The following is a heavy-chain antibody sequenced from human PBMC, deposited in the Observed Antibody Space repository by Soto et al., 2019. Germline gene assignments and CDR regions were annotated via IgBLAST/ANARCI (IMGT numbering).Heavy chain of an antibody. CDR1: GFTFSSYG. CDR3: ARGGQDFWSGYYEYYYYYYMDV. J-gene: IGHJ6*03. D-gene: IGHD3-3*01. V-gene: IGHV3-30*03. CDR2: ISYDGSNK. Sequence: GGSLRLSCAASGFTFSSYGMHWVRQAPGKGLEWVAVISYDGSNKYYADSVKGRFTISRDNSKNTLYLQMNSLRAEDTAVYYCARGGQDFWSGYYEYYYYYYMDVWGKGTTVTVSS.